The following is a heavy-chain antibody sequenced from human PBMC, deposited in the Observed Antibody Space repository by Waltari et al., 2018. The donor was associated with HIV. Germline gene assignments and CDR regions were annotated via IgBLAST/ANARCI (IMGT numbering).Heavy chain of an antibody. J-gene: IGHJ6*02. Sequence: VQLVESGGGVVQPGGSLRLSCAASEFTFSSHGMHWVRQAPGKGLEWVAFIRHDGSNKDYADSVKGRFTITRDNPKNTLYLQMNSLRAEDTAMYYCAKELRFLSRYFGMDVWGQGTTVTVSS. D-gene: IGHD3-3*01. CDR2: IRHDGSNK. CDR3: AKELRFLSRYFGMDV. V-gene: IGHV3-30*02. CDR1: EFTFSSHG.